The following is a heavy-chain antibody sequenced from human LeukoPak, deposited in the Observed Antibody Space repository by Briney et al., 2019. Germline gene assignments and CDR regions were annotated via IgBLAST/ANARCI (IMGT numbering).Heavy chain of an antibody. D-gene: IGHD1-1*01. V-gene: IGHV1-2*02. CDR3: ARVLTLRTGHFDY. CDR2: INPNSGGT. J-gene: IGHJ4*02. Sequence: ASVKVSCKASGYTFTGYYVHWVRQAPGQGLEWMGWINPNSGGTNYAPKFQGRVTMTRDSSISTAYMELSRLRSDDTAVYCCARVLTLRTGHFDYWGQGTLVTVSS. CDR1: GYTFTGYY.